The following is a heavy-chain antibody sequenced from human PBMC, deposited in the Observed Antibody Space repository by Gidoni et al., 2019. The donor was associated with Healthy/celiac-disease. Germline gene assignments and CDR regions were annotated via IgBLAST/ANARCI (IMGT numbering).Heavy chain of an antibody. CDR2: IWYDGSNK. J-gene: IGHJ4*02. D-gene: IGHD7-27*01. CDR1: GFTLSSYG. V-gene: IGHV3-33*01. CDR3: AREEVLTGDVTPHFDY. Sequence: QVQLVESGGGVVQPGRSLRLSCAASGFTLSSYGMHWVRQAPGKGLEWVAVIWYDGSNKYYADSVKGRFTISRDNSKNTLYLQMNSLRAEDTAVYYCAREEVLTGDVTPHFDYWGQGTLVTVSS.